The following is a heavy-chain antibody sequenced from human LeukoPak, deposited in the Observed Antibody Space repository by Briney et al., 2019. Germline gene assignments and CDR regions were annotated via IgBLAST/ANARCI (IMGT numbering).Heavy chain of an antibody. CDR3: ARDNSYYYYYMDV. Sequence: GGSLGLSCAASGFTFDDYGMSWVRQAPGKGLEWVSGINWNGGSTGYADSVKGRFTISRDNAKNSLYLQMNSLRAEDTALYYCARDNSYYYYYMDVWGKGTTVTVSS. J-gene: IGHJ6*03. CDR1: GFTFDDYG. V-gene: IGHV3-20*04. D-gene: IGHD4-23*01. CDR2: INWNGGST.